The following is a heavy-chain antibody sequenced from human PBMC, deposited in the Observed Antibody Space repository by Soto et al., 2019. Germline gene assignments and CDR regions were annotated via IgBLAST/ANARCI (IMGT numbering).Heavy chain of an antibody. CDR2: IYYRGST. V-gene: IGHV4-39*07. CDR1: GGSSSSSNSS. J-gene: IGHJ4*02. Sequence: TSETLSLTCTVSGGSSSSSNSSWGWLRPPPGKGLEWIGNIYYRGSTNYTPPLRSRVTISIDTSKNQFSLQLSSVTAADTAVYFCARYPRLDCWGQGTLVTVSS. CDR3: ARYPRLDC.